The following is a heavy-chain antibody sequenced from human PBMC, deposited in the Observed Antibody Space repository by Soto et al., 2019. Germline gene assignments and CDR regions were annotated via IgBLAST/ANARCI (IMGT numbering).Heavy chain of an antibody. J-gene: IGHJ3*02. V-gene: IGHV3-33*01. Sequence: WGAPRHSRAAAGFTFSSYGMHWGRQAPGKGLEWVAVIWYDGSNKYYADSVKGRFTISRDNSKNTLYLQMNSLRAEDTAVYYCAVYADAPAAFDIWGQGTMVTVSS. CDR3: AVYADAPAAFDI. D-gene: IGHD2-8*01. CDR1: GFTFSSYG. CDR2: IWYDGSNK.